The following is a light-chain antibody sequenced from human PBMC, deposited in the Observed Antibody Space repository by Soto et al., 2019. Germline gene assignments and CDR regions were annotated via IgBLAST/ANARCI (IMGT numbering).Light chain of an antibody. CDR2: ASS. J-gene: IGKJ3*01. CDR3: QQLNSYPPEFT. CDR1: QGISSY. V-gene: IGKV1-9*01. Sequence: IQLTQSPSSLSASVGDRVTITCRASQGISSYLAWYQQKPGKAPKLLIYASSTLQSGVPSRFSGSGSGTDFTLTISILQPEDVAAYYCQQLNSYPPEFTFGPGTKVDIK.